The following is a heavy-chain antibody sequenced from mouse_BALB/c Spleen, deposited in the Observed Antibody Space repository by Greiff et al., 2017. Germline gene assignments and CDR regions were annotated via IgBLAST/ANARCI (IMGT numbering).Heavy chain of an antibody. CDR3: ADSSGYLYAMDY. V-gene: IGHV14-3*02. D-gene: IGHD3-2*01. J-gene: IGHJ4*01. CDR1: GFNIKDTY. Sequence: LVESGAELVKPGASVKLSCTASGFNIKDTYMHWVKQRPEQGLEWIGRIDPANGNTKYDPKFQGKATITADTSSNTAYLQLSSLTSEDTAVYYCADSSGYLYAMDYWGQGTSVTVSS. CDR2: IDPANGNT.